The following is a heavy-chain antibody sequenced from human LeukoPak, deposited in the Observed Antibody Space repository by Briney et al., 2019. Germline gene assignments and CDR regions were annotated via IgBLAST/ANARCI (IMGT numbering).Heavy chain of an antibody. CDR1: GFTFSNYW. CDR2: INTDGSIT. J-gene: IGHJ4*02. CDR3: ASYYYDSSGCY. Sequence: GGSLRLSCAASGFTFSNYWMHWVRQAPGKGLVWVSRINTDGSITTYADSVKGRFTISRDNAKNTLYLQMNTLRAEDTAVYYCASYYYDSSGCYWGQGTLVTVSS. V-gene: IGHV3-74*01. D-gene: IGHD3-22*01.